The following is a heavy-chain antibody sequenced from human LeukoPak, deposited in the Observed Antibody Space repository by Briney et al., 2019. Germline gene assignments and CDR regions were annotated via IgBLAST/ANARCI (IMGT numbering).Heavy chain of an antibody. J-gene: IGHJ3*02. CDR2: ISSSGSTI. CDR1: GFXLSSYE. D-gene: IGHD2-15*01. Sequence: PGGSLRLSCAASGFXLSSYEMNWVRQAPGKGREWVSYISSSGSTIYYADSVKGRFTISRDNAKNSLYLQMNSLRAEDTAVYYCARYAEPAIVVVVAVQMAAAFDIWGQGTMVTVSS. V-gene: IGHV3-48*03. CDR3: ARYAEPAIVVVVAVQMAAAFDI.